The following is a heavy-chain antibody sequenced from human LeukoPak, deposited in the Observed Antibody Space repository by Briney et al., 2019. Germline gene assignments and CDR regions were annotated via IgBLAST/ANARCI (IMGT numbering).Heavy chain of an antibody. J-gene: IGHJ4*02. CDR2: IKSDGITI. D-gene: IGHD6-19*01. CDR3: ARAVAGTFDY. V-gene: IGHV3-74*01. Sequence: GGSLRLSCAASGFTFSNYMMHWVRQAPGKGLVWVSRIKSDGITITYADSVKGRFTISRDNAKNSLYLQMNSLRAEDTAGYYCARAVAGTFDYWGQGTLVTVSS. CDR1: GFTFSNYM.